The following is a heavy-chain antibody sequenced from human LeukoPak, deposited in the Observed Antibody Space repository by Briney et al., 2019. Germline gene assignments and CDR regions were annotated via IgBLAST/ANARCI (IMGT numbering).Heavy chain of an antibody. D-gene: IGHD5-24*01. V-gene: IGHV3-23*01. CDR3: AKEMAATNAFDY. CDR1: GFTFGTYA. J-gene: IGHJ4*02. CDR2: ISGSGGST. Sequence: GGSLRLSCAASGFTFGTYAMTWVRQAPGKGLEWVSGISGSGGSTYHADSVKGRFTISRDNSKNTLHLHMNSLRAEDTAVYYCAKEMAATNAFDYWGQGTLLTVSS.